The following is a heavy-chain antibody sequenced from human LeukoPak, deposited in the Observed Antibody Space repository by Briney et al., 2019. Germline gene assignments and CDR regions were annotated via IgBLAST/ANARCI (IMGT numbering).Heavy chain of an antibody. CDR3: ARDVLGWLTTRDWFDP. J-gene: IGHJ5*02. CDR1: GYTFTSYA. Sequence: GASVKVSCKASGYTFTSYAMNWVRQAPGQGLEWMGWINTNTGNPTYAQGFTGRFVFSLDTSVSTAYLQISSLKAEDTAVYYCARDVLGWLTTRDWFDPWGQGTLVTVSS. V-gene: IGHV7-4-1*02. CDR2: INTNTGNP. D-gene: IGHD2-21*01.